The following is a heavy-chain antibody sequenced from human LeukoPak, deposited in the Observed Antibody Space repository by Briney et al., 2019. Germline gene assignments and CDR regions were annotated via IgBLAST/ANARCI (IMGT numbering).Heavy chain of an antibody. J-gene: IGHJ4*02. Sequence: ASVKVSCEASGYTFTGYYMHWVRQAPGQGLEWMGWINPNSGGTNYAQKFQGRVTMTRDTSISTAYMELSRLRSDDTAVYYCARESGSGRVGDHYFDYWGQGTLVTVSS. CDR2: INPNSGGT. CDR3: ARESGSGRVGDHYFDY. D-gene: IGHD3-10*01. CDR1: GYTFTGYY. V-gene: IGHV1-2*02.